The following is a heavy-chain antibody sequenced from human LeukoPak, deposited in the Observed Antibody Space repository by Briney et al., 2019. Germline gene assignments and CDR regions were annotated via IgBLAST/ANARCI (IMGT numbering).Heavy chain of an antibody. CDR2: IYYSGST. CDR3: ARMGAAAGPVVGAFDI. Sequence: SETLSLTCTVSGGSISSSSYYWGWIRQPPGQGLEWIGSIYYSGSTYYNPSLKSRVTISVDTSKNQFSLKLSSVTAADTAVYYCARMGAAAGPVVGAFDIWGQGTMVTVSS. V-gene: IGHV4-39*01. J-gene: IGHJ3*02. CDR1: GGSISSSSYY. D-gene: IGHD6-13*01.